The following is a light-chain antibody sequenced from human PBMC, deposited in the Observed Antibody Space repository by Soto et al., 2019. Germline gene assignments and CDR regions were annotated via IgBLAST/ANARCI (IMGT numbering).Light chain of an antibody. CDR1: NIGRKN. CDR2: RDS. Sequence: SYELTQPLSVSVALGQTARITCGGNNIGRKNVHWYQQKPGQAPALVIYRDSNRPSGIPERFSGSNSGNTATLTISRAQAGDEADFYCQVWDSSTVVFGGGTKVTVL. CDR3: QVWDSSTVV. J-gene: IGLJ2*01. V-gene: IGLV3-9*01.